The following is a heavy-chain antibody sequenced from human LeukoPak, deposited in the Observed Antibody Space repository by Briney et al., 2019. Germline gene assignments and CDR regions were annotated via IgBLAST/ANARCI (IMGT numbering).Heavy chain of an antibody. V-gene: IGHV1-8*01. CDR2: MNPNSGNT. Sequence: ASVKVSGKASGYTFTSYDINWVRQATGQGLEWMGWMNPNSGNTGYAQKFQGRVTMTRNTSISTAYMELSSLRSEDTAVYYCARGIRTYMTTVVYYFDYWGQGTLVTVSS. CDR1: GYTFTSYD. D-gene: IGHD4-23*01. J-gene: IGHJ4*02. CDR3: ARGIRTYMTTVVYYFDY.